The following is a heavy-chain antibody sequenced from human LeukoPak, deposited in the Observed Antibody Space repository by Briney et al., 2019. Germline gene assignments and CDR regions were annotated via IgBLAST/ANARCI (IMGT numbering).Heavy chain of an antibody. CDR1: GFTFSSYV. CDR2: ISGSDGST. J-gene: IGHJ5*02. V-gene: IGHV3-23*01. D-gene: IGHD2-15*01. CDR3: AKPIEEVAADNWFDP. Sequence: GGSLRLSCAASGFTFSSYVMTWVRQAPGKGLEWVSAISGSDGSTYYADSVKGRFTISRDNSKNTLYLQMNSLRAEDTAVYYCAKPIEEVAADNWFDPWGQGTLVTVSS.